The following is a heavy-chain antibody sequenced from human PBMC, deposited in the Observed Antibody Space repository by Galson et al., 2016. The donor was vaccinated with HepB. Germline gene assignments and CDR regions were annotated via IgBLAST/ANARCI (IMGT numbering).Heavy chain of an antibody. CDR2: IYPSGRT. D-gene: IGHD3-10*01. J-gene: IGHJ4*02. CDR3: AREWGGSGSYDY. CDR1: GGSFSGYH. V-gene: IGHV4-34*01. Sequence: ETLSLTCAVYGGSFSGYHWNWIRQPPGKGLEWIGQIYPSGRTNYNPSLRSRVTILVDRSKNQLSLNLSSVTAADTAVYYCAREWGGSGSYDYWGPGTLVTVSS.